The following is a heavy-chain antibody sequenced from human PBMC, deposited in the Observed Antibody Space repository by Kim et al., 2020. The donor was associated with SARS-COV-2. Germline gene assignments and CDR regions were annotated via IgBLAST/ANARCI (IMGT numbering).Heavy chain of an antibody. D-gene: IGHD6-13*01. J-gene: IGHJ4*02. V-gene: IGHV3-33*01. CDR3: AREYSSSWYQVGY. Sequence: YADSVKGRFTISRDNSKNTLYLQMNSLRAEDTAVYYCAREYSSSWYQVGYWGQGTLVTVSS.